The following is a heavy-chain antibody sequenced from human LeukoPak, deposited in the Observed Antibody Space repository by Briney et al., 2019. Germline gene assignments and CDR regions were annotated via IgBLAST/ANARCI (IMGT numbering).Heavy chain of an antibody. J-gene: IGHJ4*02. CDR2: MYHSGST. Sequence: SETLSLTCSVSGYSISSAYYWGWLRQPPGKGLEWIGTMYHSGSTNYNPSLKSRFTISVDTSKNQFSLKLSSVTAADTAVYFCARGFRGDNFDYWGQGTLVTVSS. D-gene: IGHD7-27*01. CDR1: GYSISSAYY. V-gene: IGHV4-38-2*02. CDR3: ARGFRGDNFDY.